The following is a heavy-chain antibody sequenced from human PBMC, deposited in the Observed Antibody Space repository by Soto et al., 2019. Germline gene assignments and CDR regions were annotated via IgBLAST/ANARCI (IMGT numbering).Heavy chain of an antibody. Sequence: ASVKVSCKASGYTFTSYYMHWVRQAPGQGLEWMGIINPSGGSTSYAQKFKGRVTMTRDTSTSTAYMELSRLRSDDTAVYYCASPGYMSGWYGGIWGQGTMVTVSS. J-gene: IGHJ3*02. CDR2: INPSGGST. CDR3: ASPGYMSGWYGGI. V-gene: IGHV1-46*01. D-gene: IGHD6-19*01. CDR1: GYTFTSYY.